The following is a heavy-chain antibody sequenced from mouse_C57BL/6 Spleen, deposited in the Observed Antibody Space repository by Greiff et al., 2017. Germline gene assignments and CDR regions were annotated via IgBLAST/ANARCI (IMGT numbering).Heavy chain of an antibody. CDR3: AKAEGVYDYGGFAY. D-gene: IGHD2-4*01. CDR1: GYTFTDHT. Sequence: QVQLQQSDAELVKPGASVKISCKVSGYTFTDHTIHWMQQRPEQGLEWIGYIYPRDGSTKYNEKFKGQATLTADKSSSTAYMQLNSLTSEDSAVYFCAKAEGVYDYGGFAYWGQGTLVTVSA. CDR2: IYPRDGST. J-gene: IGHJ3*01. V-gene: IGHV1-78*01.